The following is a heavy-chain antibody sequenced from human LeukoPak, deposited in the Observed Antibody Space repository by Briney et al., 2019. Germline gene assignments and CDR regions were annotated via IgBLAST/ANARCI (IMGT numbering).Heavy chain of an antibody. CDR3: ARAKYCSSTSCPDAFDI. D-gene: IGHD2-2*01. J-gene: IGHJ3*02. CDR2: IYSGGST. V-gene: IGHV3-66*02. Sequence: GGSLRLSCAASGFTVSSNYMSWVRQAPGKGLEWVSVIYSGGSTYYADSMKGRFTISRDNSKNTLYLQMNSLRAEDTAVYYCARAKYCSSTSCPDAFDIWGQGTMVTVSS. CDR1: GFTVSSNY.